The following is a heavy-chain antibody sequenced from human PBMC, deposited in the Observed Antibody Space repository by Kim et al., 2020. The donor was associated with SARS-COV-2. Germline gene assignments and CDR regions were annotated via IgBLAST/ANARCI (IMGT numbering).Heavy chain of an antibody. Sequence: YYTPSLKSRVTISVDTSKNRFSLKLSSVTAADTAVYYCARRTPVAGDFDYWGQGTLVTVSS. V-gene: IGHV4-39*01. J-gene: IGHJ4*02. CDR3: ARRTPVAGDFDY. D-gene: IGHD6-19*01.